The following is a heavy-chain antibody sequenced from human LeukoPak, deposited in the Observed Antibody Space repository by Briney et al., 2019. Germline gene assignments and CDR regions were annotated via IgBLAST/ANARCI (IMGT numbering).Heavy chain of an antibody. CDR3: ARDLDYSTGLDY. CDR1: GFTFSSSTFSSYT. D-gene: IGHD4-11*01. V-gene: IGHV3-21*01. CDR2: ISSTGTYI. J-gene: IGHJ4*02. Sequence: GGSLRLSCATSGFTFSSSTFSSYTMNWVRQAPGKGLEWVSSISSTGTYIYYTDSVKGRFTISRDIANSLLYLQMNSLRADDTAVYYCARDLDYSTGLDYWGQGTLVTVSS.